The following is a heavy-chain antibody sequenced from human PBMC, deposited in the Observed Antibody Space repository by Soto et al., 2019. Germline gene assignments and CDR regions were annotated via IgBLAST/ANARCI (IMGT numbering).Heavy chain of an antibody. V-gene: IGHV3-7*01. CDR2: IKQDGSEK. J-gene: IGHJ4*02. Sequence: GGSLRLSCAASGFTFSSYWMSWVRQAPGKGLEWVANIKQDGSEKYYVDSVKGRFTISRDNAKNSLYLQMNSLRAEDTAVYYCARDYSGSYYADFDYWGQGTLVTVSS. CDR3: ARDYSGSYYADFDY. D-gene: IGHD1-26*01. CDR1: GFTFSSYW.